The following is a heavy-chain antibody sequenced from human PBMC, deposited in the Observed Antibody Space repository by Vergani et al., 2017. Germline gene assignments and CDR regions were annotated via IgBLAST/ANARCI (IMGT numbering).Heavy chain of an antibody. Sequence: QVQLVQSGAEVKKPGSSVKVSCKASGGPFKNSAFSWVRQVPGQGLEWMGWISAYNGNTNYAQKLQGRVTMTTDTSTSTAYMELRSLRSDDTAVYYCAREGIAVAGISMDYWGQGTLVTVSS. CDR1: GGPFKNSA. CDR3: AREGIAVAGISMDY. CDR2: ISAYNGNT. V-gene: IGHV1-18*01. D-gene: IGHD6-19*01. J-gene: IGHJ4*02.